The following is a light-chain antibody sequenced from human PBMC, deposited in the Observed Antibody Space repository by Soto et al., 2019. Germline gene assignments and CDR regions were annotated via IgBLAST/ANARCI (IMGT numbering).Light chain of an antibody. CDR3: QQRSNWPLT. V-gene: IGKV3-11*01. CDR2: DAS. Sequence: EIVLTQSPATLSLSPGXXXXXXXXASQSXSSYLAWYQQKPGQAPRLLIYDASNRATGIPARFSGSGSGTDFTLTISSLEPEXXAVXXXQQRSNWPLTFGGGTKVEIK. CDR1: QSXSSY. J-gene: IGKJ4*01.